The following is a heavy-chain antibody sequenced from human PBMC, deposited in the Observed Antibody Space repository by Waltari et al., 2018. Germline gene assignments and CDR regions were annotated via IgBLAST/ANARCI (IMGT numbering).Heavy chain of an antibody. D-gene: IGHD6-13*01. CDR3: ARVRSIAAAGILRYNWFDP. V-gene: IGHV1-2*02. CDR1: GYTFTGDY. CDR2: INPNSGGT. J-gene: IGHJ5*02. Sequence: QVQLVQSGAEVKKPGASVKVSCKASGYTFTGDYLHWVRQAPGPGIEWMGWINPNSGGTNYAQKFQGRVTMTRDTSISTAYMELSRLRSDDTAVYYCARVRSIAAAGILRYNWFDPWGQGTLVTVSS.